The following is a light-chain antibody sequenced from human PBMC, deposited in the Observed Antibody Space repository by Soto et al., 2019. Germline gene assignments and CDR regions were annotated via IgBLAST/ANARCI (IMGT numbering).Light chain of an antibody. CDR1: QGIRDA. CDR3: LQHNSYPQT. CDR2: AES. J-gene: IGKJ1*01. Sequence: DIQMTQSPSSLSASVGDRVTITCRASQGIRDALGWYQQKPGKAPKRLIYAESSLQSGVPSRFSGSGSATEFTLTISSLQPEDFATYYCLQHNSYPQTFGQGTKVEIK. V-gene: IGKV1-17*01.